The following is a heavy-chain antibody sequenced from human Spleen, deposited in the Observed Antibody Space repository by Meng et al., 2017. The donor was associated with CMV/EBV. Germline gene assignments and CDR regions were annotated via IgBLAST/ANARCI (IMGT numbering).Heavy chain of an antibody. D-gene: IGHD3-9*01. CDR3: ARGDYDILTGLHYYGMDV. CDR1: GGTFSSYT. CDR2: IIPILGIA. Sequence: SVKVSCKASGGTFSSYTISWVRQAPGQGLEWMGRIIPILGIANYAQKFQGRVTITADKSTSTAYMELSSLRSEDTAVYYCARGDYDILTGLHYYGMDVWGQGTTVTVSS. V-gene: IGHV1-69*02. J-gene: IGHJ6*02.